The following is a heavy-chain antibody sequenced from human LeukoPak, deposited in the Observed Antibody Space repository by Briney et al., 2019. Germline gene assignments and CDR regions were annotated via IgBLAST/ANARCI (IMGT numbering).Heavy chain of an antibody. D-gene: IGHD3-22*01. CDR2: IRYDGSNK. V-gene: IGHV3-30*02. CDR3: AKVSYYYDSSGSY. Sequence: GGSLRLSCAASGFTFSSYGMHWVRQAPGKGLEWVAFIRYDGSNKYYADSVKGRFTISRDNSKNTLYLQTNSLRAEDTAVYYCAKVSYYYDSSGSYWGQGTLVTVSS. J-gene: IGHJ4*02. CDR1: GFTFSSYG.